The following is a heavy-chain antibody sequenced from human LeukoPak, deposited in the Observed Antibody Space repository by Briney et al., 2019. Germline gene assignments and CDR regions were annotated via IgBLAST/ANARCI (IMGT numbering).Heavy chain of an antibody. D-gene: IGHD5-18*01. J-gene: IGHJ3*02. Sequence: GESLKISCKGSGYTFTGYYMHWVRQAPGQGLEWMGWINPNSGGTNYAQKFQGRVTMTRDTSISTAYMELSRLRSDDTAVYYCARVIQLNNDAFDIWGQGTMVTVSS. V-gene: IGHV1-2*02. CDR3: ARVIQLNNDAFDI. CDR1: GYTFTGYY. CDR2: INPNSGGT.